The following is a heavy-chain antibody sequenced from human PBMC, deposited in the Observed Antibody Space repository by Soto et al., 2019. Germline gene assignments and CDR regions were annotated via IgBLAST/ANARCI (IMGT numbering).Heavy chain of an antibody. CDR2: IIPIFGTA. D-gene: IGHD1-26*01. CDR3: ARDGGRHCGEMDY. V-gene: IGHV1-69*01. J-gene: IGHJ4*02. Sequence: QVQLVQSGAEVKKPGSSVKVSCKASGCTFSSYSINWVRQAPGQGLEWMGEIIPIFGTANYGQKFQGRVTITAEESTSTACMELGSMSSDDTAVYYCARDGGRHCGEMDYGGQGSLVTVSS. CDR1: GCTFSSYS.